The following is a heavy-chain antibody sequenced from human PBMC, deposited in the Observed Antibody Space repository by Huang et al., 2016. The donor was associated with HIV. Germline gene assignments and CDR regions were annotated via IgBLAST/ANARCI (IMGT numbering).Heavy chain of an antibody. J-gene: IGHJ5*02. V-gene: IGHV4-39*01. CDR2: NYHSGTT. CDR1: GGSISSSSYY. D-gene: IGHD6-13*01. CDR3: AAHGRIVGIPAAPLRFDP. Sequence: QLQLQESGPGLVKPSETLSLTCTVSGGSISSSSYYWGWLRQPPGKGLEWNGSNYHSGTTYYNPSLKSRVPRSVETCRTQFALKLSAVTGADTAVYYCAAHGRIVGIPAAPLRFDPWGQGTLVTVSS.